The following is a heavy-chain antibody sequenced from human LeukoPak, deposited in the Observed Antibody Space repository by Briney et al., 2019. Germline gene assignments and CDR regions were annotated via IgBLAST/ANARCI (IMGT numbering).Heavy chain of an antibody. CDR2: ISSSSYI. V-gene: IGHV3-21*01. CDR3: ARDRDVLRYFDWTFDY. CDR1: GFTFRTYS. J-gene: IGHJ4*02. D-gene: IGHD3-9*01. Sequence: GGSLRLSCAASGFTFRTYSMNWVRQAPGKGLEWVSSISSSSYIYYADSVKGRFTISRDNAKNSLYLQMNSLRAEDTAVYYCARDRDVLRYFDWTFDYWGQGTLVTVSS.